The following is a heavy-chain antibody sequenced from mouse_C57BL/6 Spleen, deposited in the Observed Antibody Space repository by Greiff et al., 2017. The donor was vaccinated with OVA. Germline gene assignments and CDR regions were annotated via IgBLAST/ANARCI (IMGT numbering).Heavy chain of an antibody. D-gene: IGHD4-1*01. Sequence: VKLQESGPELVKPGASVKISCKASGYAFSSSWMNWVKQRPGKGLEWIGRIYPGDGDTNYNGKFKGKATLTADKSSSTAYMQLSSLTSEDSAVYFCAREGELGLYFDYWGQGTTLTVSS. V-gene: IGHV1-82*01. J-gene: IGHJ2*01. CDR1: GYAFSSSW. CDR3: AREGELGLYFDY. CDR2: IYPGDGDT.